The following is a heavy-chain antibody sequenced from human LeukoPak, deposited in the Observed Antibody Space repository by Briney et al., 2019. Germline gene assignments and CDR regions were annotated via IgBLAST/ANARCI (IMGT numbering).Heavy chain of an antibody. CDR1: GFTFSNAW. J-gene: IGHJ4*02. CDR3: TTGGGISVIRGAH. Sequence: PGGSLRLSCAASGFTFSNAWMSWVRQTPGKGLEWVGRIKSTTDRGTTDYAVPVKGRFTISRDDSRNTLYLQTNSLKSEDTAVYYCTTGGGISVIRGAHWGQGTLVTVSS. V-gene: IGHV3-15*01. D-gene: IGHD3-10*01. CDR2: IKSTTDRGTT.